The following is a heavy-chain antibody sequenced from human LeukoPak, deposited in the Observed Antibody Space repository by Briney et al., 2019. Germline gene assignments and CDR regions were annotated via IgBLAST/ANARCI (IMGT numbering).Heavy chain of an antibody. J-gene: IGHJ4*02. CDR1: GNTFSGSY. CDR2: IDPNSAGTNT. Sequence: ASVKVSCKGSGNTFSGSYVHWVRQAPDRGLEWMGWIDPNSAGTNTNYAQKFQDRVTFTRDASVSAAYMELSRLTTDDTAVYYCARQHWPDKFVDFWGQGTLVTVSS. CDR3: ARQHWPDKFVDF. V-gene: IGHV1-2*02. D-gene: IGHD1-1*01.